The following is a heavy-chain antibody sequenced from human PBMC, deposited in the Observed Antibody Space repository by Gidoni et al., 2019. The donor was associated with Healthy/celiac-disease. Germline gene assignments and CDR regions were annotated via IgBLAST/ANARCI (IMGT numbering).Heavy chain of an antibody. J-gene: IGHJ6*02. CDR3: ARDYGDYVYYGMDV. V-gene: IGHV4-34*01. D-gene: IGHD4-17*01. Sequence: QVQLQQWGAGLLKPSETLSLTCAVYGGSFSGYYWSWIRQPPGKGLEWIGEINHSGSTNYNPSLKSRVTISVDTSKNQFSLKLSSVTAADTAVYNCARDYGDYVYYGMDVWGQGTTVTVSS. CDR1: GGSFSGYY. CDR2: INHSGST.